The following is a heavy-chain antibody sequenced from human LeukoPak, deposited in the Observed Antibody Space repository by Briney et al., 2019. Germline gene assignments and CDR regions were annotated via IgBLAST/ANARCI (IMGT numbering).Heavy chain of an antibody. J-gene: IGHJ4*02. CDR3: TTVTMVRDYDY. CDR2: IKSDGGTT. CDR1: GFTFNNAW. Sequence: GGSLRLSCAASGFTFNNAWMSWVRQAPGKGLEWIGRIKSDGGTTDYAAPVKGRFTISRDDSKNMLYLEMSNLKIEDTAVYYCTTVTMVRDYDYWGQGTLVTVSS. D-gene: IGHD3-10*01. V-gene: IGHV3-15*01.